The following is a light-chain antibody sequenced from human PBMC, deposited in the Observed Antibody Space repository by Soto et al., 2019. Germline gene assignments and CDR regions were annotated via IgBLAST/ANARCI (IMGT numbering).Light chain of an antibody. CDR1: QSVSSN. V-gene: IGKV3-15*01. CDR2: GAF. Sequence: EIVMTQSPATLSVSPGERATLSCRASQSVSSNLAWYQQKPGQAPRLLIYGAFTRATGIPARFSGSRSGTEFTLTVSSLQSEDCAVYYCQQENNWPRTFRQRTMVEIK. CDR3: QQENNWPRT. J-gene: IGKJ1*01.